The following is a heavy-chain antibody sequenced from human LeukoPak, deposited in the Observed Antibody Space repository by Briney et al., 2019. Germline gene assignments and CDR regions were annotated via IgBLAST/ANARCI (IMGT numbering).Heavy chain of an antibody. D-gene: IGHD6-6*01. J-gene: IGHJ4*02. Sequence: GGSLRLSCAASGFTFDDYAMHWVRQAPGKGLEWVSSISWNSGSIGYADSVKGRFTISRDNAKNSLYLQMNSLRAEDLAVYYCARGFRRLAAQPLNYWGQGTLVTVSS. V-gene: IGHV3-9*03. CDR3: ARGFRRLAAQPLNY. CDR2: ISWNSGSI. CDR1: GFTFDDYA.